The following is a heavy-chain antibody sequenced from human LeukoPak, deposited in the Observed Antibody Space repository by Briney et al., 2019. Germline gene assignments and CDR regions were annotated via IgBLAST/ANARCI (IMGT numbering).Heavy chain of an antibody. CDR3: ASGSYYYDSSGLDY. D-gene: IGHD3-22*01. Sequence: ASVKVSCKASGGTFSSYYMNWVRQAPGQGLEWMGIINPSRGSTSYAQKFQGRVTMTRDTSTNTVYMELSSLRSEDTAVYYCASGSYYYDSSGLDYWGQGTLVTVSS. CDR1: GGTFSSYY. V-gene: IGHV1-46*01. CDR2: INPSRGST. J-gene: IGHJ4*02.